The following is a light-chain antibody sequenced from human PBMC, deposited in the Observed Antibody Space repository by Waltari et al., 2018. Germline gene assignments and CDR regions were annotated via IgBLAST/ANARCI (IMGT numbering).Light chain of an antibody. V-gene: IGKV1-9*01. CDR3: QQLNTYPYT. Sequence: QLTQSPSSLSASVGDRVTITCRANQDINTYLAWYQLKPGKAPKLLISTSSTLQTGVPSRFSGSGSGPDFTLTITSLQPEDLATYYCQQLNTYPYTFGQGTKLEIK. CDR2: TSS. CDR1: QDINTY. J-gene: IGKJ2*01.